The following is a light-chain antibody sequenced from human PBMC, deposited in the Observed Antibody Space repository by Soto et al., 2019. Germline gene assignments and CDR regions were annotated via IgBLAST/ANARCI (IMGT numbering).Light chain of an antibody. J-gene: IGKJ5*01. Sequence: DVVMTQSPLSLPVTLGQPASISCRSSQSLVYSDGNTYLNWFQQRPGQPPRRLIFTVSKRDSGVXDXXRGSGSGTDFTLTISRVGAEDVGVCYCMQGTHWPLTFGQGTRLEIK. CDR2: TVS. V-gene: IGKV2-30*01. CDR3: MQGTHWPLT. CDR1: QSLVYSDGNTY.